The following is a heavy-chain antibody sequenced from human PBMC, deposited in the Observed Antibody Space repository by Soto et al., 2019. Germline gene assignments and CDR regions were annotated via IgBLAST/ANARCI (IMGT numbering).Heavy chain of an antibody. V-gene: IGHV3-30-3*01. CDR3: ARDFYRGFSGSPWHLDY. Sequence: GGSLRLSCAASGFTFSNYAMHWVRQAPGKGLEWVAVISYDGSNKYYADSVKGRFTISRDNSKNTLYLQMNSLRAEDTAVYYCARDFYRGFSGSPWHLDYWGQGTLVTVSS. CDR2: ISYDGSNK. CDR1: GFTFSNYA. J-gene: IGHJ4*02. D-gene: IGHD1-26*01.